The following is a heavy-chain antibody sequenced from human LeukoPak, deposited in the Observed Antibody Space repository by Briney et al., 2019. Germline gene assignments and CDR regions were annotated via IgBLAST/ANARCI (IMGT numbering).Heavy chain of an antibody. CDR1: PGSFIGYY. J-gene: IGHJ6*02. Sequence: SETLSLTCAVYPGSFIGYYWSRIPQPPGKGLEWIGEINQSGSTNYNPSLKSRDNISVDTSKNQFSLKRSSETAADTAVYYCARGWYGMDVWGQGTTVTVSS. CDR2: INQSGST. CDR3: ARGWYGMDV. V-gene: IGHV4-34*01.